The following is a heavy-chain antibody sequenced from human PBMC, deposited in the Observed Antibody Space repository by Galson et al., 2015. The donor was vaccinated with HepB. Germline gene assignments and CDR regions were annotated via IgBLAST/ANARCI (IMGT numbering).Heavy chain of an antibody. J-gene: IGHJ4*02. CDR1: GYTLTELS. CDR3: APSYSGSYSFDY. D-gene: IGHD1-26*01. Sequence: VSCKVSGYTLTELSMHWVRQAPGKGLEWMGGFDPEDGETIYAQKFQGRVTMTEDTSTDTAYMELSSLRSEDTAVYYCAPSYSGSYSFDYWGQGTLVTVSS. CDR2: FDPEDGET. V-gene: IGHV1-24*01.